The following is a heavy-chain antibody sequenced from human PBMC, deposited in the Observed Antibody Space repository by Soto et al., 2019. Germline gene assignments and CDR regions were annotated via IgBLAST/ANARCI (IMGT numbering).Heavy chain of an antibody. D-gene: IGHD2-2*03. CDR2: IKSKTDGGTT. CDR1: GFTFSNAW. Sequence: EVQLVESGGGLVKPGGSLRLSCAASGFTFSNAWMNWVRQAPGKGLEWVGRIKSKTDGGTTDYAAPVKGRFTISRDDSKNKMYLQMNSLKTEDTAVYYCTTDLDIVVVPAAMPGGDDYYGMDVWGQGTTVTVSS. CDR3: TTDLDIVVVPAAMPGGDDYYGMDV. V-gene: IGHV3-15*07. J-gene: IGHJ6*02.